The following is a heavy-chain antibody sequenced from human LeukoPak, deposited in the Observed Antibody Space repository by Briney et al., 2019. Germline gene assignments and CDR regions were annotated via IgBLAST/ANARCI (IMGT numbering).Heavy chain of an antibody. Sequence: SETLSLTCTVSGGSISSYYWSWIRQPPGKGLEWIGYIHYSGSTHYNPSLKSRVTISVDTSKNQFSLKLSSVTAADTAVYYCARGYYDSSGFEYFQDWGQGTLVTVSS. V-gene: IGHV4-59*01. CDR1: GGSISSYY. J-gene: IGHJ1*01. CDR2: IHYSGST. CDR3: ARGYYDSSGFEYFQD. D-gene: IGHD3-22*01.